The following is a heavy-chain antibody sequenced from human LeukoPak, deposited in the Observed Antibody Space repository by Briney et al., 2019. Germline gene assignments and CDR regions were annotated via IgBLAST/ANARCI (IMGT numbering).Heavy chain of an antibody. Sequence: GGSLRLSCAASGFTFSSYAMRSVRQAPGKGLEWVSVISGSGGSTYYADSVKGRFTISRDNSKNTLYLQMNSLRAEDTAVYYCAKGPNSGDDWGQGTLVTVSS. D-gene: IGHD4-23*01. J-gene: IGHJ4*02. CDR3: AKGPNSGDD. CDR2: ISGSGGST. V-gene: IGHV3-23*01. CDR1: GFTFSSYA.